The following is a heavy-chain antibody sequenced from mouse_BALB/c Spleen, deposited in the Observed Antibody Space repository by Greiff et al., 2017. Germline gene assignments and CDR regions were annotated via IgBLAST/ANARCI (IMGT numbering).Heavy chain of an antibody. CDR2: ISSGGSTT. J-gene: IGHJ1*01. CDR1: GFTFSSYG. V-gene: IGHV5-6*01. Sequence: EVQLEESGADLVKPGGSLKLSCAASGFTFSSYGMSWVRQPPGKGLEWVGAISSGGSTTYYPDSVMGRFTIARDNAKNTLYLQRSSLKSEDTAMYYCARQGERIGRYFDVWGAGTTVTVSS. CDR3: ARQGERIGRYFDV.